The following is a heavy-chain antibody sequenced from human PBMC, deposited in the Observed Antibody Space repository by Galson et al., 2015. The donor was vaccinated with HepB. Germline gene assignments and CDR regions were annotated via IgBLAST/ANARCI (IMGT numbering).Heavy chain of an antibody. D-gene: IGHD4-11*01. CDR2: ITSSGTYI. Sequence: SLRLSCAASGFIFSRYTMNWVRQAPGKGLEWVSSITSSGTYIYYADSIKGRFIISRDNAKNSLYLQMNTLRVEDTGVYYCARDWGPGGDYSNPRSNWFDPWGQGILVTVSS. V-gene: IGHV3-21*06. CDR1: GFIFSRYT. CDR3: ARDWGPGGDYSNPRSNWFDP. J-gene: IGHJ5*02.